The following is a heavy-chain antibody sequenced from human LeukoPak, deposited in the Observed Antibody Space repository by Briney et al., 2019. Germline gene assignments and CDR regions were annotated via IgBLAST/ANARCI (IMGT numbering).Heavy chain of an antibody. CDR3: ARDVGGIAAAGTLADY. J-gene: IGHJ4*02. V-gene: IGHV3-30*19. CDR1: GFTFSSYS. D-gene: IGHD6-13*01. Sequence: GGSLRLSCAESGFTFSSYSMHWFRQAPGKGLEWVAVISYDGSNKYYADSVKGRFTISRDNSKNTLYLQMNSLRAEDTAVYYCARDVGGIAAAGTLADYWGQGTLVTVSS. CDR2: ISYDGSNK.